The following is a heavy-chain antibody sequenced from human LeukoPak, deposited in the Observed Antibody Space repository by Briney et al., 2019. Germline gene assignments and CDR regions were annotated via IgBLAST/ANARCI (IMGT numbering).Heavy chain of an antibody. CDR3: AREGCYGDYFDYYGMDV. Sequence: GGSLRLSCAASGFTFSSYWMHWVRQAPGKGLVWVSRINSDGSSTSYADSVKGRFTISRDNAKNTLYLQMNSLRAEDTAVYYCAREGCYGDYFDYYGMDVWGRGTTVTVSS. V-gene: IGHV3-74*01. D-gene: IGHD4-17*01. CDR1: GFTFSSYW. J-gene: IGHJ6*04. CDR2: INSDGSST.